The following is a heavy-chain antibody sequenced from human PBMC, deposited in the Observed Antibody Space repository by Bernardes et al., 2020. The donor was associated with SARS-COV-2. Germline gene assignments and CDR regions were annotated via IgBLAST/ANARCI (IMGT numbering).Heavy chain of an antibody. D-gene: IGHD2-15*01. CDR3: ARDVNPFGNNSGDI. CDR1: GFTFSSYK. CDR2: ISSGGSHI. J-gene: IGHJ3*02. Sequence: GGSLRLSCAASGFTFSSYKMKWFRQAPGKGLEWVSSISSGGSHIFYADSVKGRFTISRDNGKDTVYLQMNSLRVDETARYYCARDVNPFGNNSGDIWGPGTLVTVPS. V-gene: IGHV3-21*01.